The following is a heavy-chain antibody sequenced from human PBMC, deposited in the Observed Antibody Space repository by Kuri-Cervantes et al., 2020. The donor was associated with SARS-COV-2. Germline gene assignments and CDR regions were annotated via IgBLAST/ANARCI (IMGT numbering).Heavy chain of an antibody. D-gene: IGHD3-3*01. J-gene: IGHJ6*03. CDR3: ARGPSTIFGVVPRMYYYYYYMDV. CDR2: IIPIFGTA. Sequence: SVKVSCKASGGTFSSYAISWVRQAPGQGLEWMGGIIPIFGTANYAQKFQGRVTITTDESTSTAYMELSSLRSEDTAVYYCARGPSTIFGVVPRMYYYYYYMDVWGKGTTVTVSS. V-gene: IGHV1-69*05. CDR1: GGTFSSYA.